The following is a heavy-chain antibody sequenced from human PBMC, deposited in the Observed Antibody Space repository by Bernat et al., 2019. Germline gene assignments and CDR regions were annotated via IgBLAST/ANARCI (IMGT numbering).Heavy chain of an antibody. D-gene: IGHD3-22*01. CDR3: ATQGYYYDSSGYYPRDAFDI. Sequence: QVQLVQSGAEVKKPGSSVKVSCKASGGTFSSYAISWVRQAPGQGLEWMGGIIPIFGTANYAQKFQGRVTITADESTSTVYMELSSLRSEDTAVYYCATQGYYYDSSGYYPRDAFDIWGQGTMVTVSS. CDR1: GGTFSSYA. J-gene: IGHJ3*02. V-gene: IGHV1-69*12. CDR2: IIPIFGTA.